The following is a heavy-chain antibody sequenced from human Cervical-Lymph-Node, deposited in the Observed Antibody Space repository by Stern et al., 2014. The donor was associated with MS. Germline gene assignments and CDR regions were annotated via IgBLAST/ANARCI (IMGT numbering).Heavy chain of an antibody. J-gene: IGHJ4*02. V-gene: IGHV3-74*02. CDR1: ELTFSSSW. CDR2: IKSDGSDT. CDR3: ARKSDDYNAAFDF. D-gene: IGHD5-24*01. Sequence: EVQLVESGGGLVQPGGSLRLSCAASELTFSSSWMHWVRQPPGKGLVWVSRIKSDGSDTSYADSVKGRFPISRDNAKNTLYLQMDSLRAEDTAVYYCARKSDDYNAAFDFWGQGTLVTVSS.